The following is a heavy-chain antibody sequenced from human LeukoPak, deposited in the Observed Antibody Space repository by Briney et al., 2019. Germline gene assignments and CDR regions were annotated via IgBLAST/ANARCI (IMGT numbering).Heavy chain of an antibody. CDR3: ARGLPNYYYYMDV. CDR2: MNPNSGNT. V-gene: IGHV1-8*03. D-gene: IGHD2-21*02. Sequence: ASVKVSSTPSGYTFTIYDINWVRQATGQGLEWMGWMNPNSGNTGYAQKFQGRVTITRNTSISTAYMELSSLRSEDTAVYYCARGLPNYYYYMDVWGKGTTVTVSS. CDR1: GYTFTIYD. J-gene: IGHJ6*03.